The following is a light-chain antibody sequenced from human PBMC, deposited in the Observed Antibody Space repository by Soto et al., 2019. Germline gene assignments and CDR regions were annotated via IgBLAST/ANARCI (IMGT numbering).Light chain of an antibody. J-gene: IGLJ3*02. CDR1: SSKIGSNT. V-gene: IGLV1-44*01. CDR3: ATWDDSLNGQGV. Sequence: QSVLTQPPSASGTPGQRVTISCSGSSSKIGSNTVSWYQHLPGPAPKLLIYSSNQRPSGVPDRFSGSKAGTSASLAISGVQSEDEADYYCATWDDSLNGQGVFGGGTKLTVL. CDR2: SSN.